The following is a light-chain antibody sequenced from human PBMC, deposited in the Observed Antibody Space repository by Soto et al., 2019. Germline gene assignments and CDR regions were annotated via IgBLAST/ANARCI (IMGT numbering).Light chain of an antibody. Sequence: DIQMTQSPSSLSASVGDRVTITFRASQSVGSLLNWFQQKPGKAPKLLIYAASTLQSGAPSRFRGSGAGTDFTLIISSLQPEDFATYYCQQSYSLPYTFGQGTTLEI. CDR1: QSVGSL. CDR3: QQSYSLPYT. V-gene: IGKV1-39*01. CDR2: AAS. J-gene: IGKJ2*01.